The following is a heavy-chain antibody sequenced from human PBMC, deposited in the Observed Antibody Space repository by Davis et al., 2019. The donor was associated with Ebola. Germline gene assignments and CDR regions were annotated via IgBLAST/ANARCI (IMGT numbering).Heavy chain of an antibody. J-gene: IGHJ5*02. CDR3: ARVGYDFWSGYFSDNWFDP. V-gene: IGHV4-59*01. Sequence: SETLSLTCTVSGGSISSYYWSWIRQPPGKGLEWIGYIYYSGSTNYNPSLKSRVTISVHTSKNQFSLKLSSVTAADTAVYYCARVGYDFWSGYFSDNWFDPWGQGNLVTVSS. CDR1: GGSISSYY. CDR2: IYYSGST. D-gene: IGHD3-3*01.